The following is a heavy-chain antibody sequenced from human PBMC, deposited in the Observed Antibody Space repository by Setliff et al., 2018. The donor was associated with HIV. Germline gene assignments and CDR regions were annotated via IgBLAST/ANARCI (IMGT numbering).Heavy chain of an antibody. CDR1: SFSGYY. CDR2: ITHSGST. V-gene: IGHV4-34*01. Sequence: SFSGYYWTWIRQPPGKGLEWIGEITHSGSTNYNPSLETRVTISVDTSKNQFSLKLSSVTAADTAVYYCAKGVAGLQYYYYYMDVWGKGTTVTVSS. D-gene: IGHD6-19*01. CDR3: AKGVAGLQYYYYYMDV. J-gene: IGHJ6*03.